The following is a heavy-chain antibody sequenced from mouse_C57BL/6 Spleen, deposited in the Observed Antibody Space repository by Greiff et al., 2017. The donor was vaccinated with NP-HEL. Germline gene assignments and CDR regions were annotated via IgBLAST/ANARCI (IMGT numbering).Heavy chain of an antibody. J-gene: IGHJ4*01. CDR1: GGEGRGCW. V-gene: IGHV1-7*01. Sequence: VQLQQSGAELAKRGASVKLCCKADGGEGRGCWLDVGRGGPGQGLEWIGYINPSSGNTKYNQKFKDKATLTADKSSSTAYMQLSSLTYEDSAVYYCARFYYGSITGDYAMDYWGQGTSVTVSS. CDR2: INPSSGNT. D-gene: IGHD1-1*01. CDR3: ARFYYGSITGDYAMDY.